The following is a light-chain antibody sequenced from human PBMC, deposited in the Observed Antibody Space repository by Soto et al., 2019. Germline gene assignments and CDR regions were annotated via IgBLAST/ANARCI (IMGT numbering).Light chain of an antibody. V-gene: IGLV7-46*01. CDR2: DTS. Sequence: QAVVTKESSVTVSPGGTVTLTCGSSTGAVTSGHYPYWFQQKPGQAPRTLIYDTSNKHSWTPARFSGSLLGGKAALTLSGAQPEYVADYSCFLSYSGTLRVFVAGT. CDR1: TGAVTSGHY. J-gene: IGLJ1*01. CDR3: FLSYSGTLRV.